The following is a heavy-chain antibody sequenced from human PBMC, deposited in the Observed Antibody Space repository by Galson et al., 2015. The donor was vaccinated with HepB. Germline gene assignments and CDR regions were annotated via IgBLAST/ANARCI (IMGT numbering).Heavy chain of an antibody. Sequence: QSGAEVKKPGESLRISCKGSGYSFTSYWISWVRQMPGKGLEWMGMIDPTDSYTDYSPSFQGHVTISADKSISTVYVHWSSLKASDTAMYYCARHLGRYSSQDYWGQGTLVTVSS. CDR3: ARHLGRYSSQDY. J-gene: IGHJ4*02. CDR2: IDPTDSYT. V-gene: IGHV5-10-1*01. CDR1: GYSFTSYW. D-gene: IGHD5-18*01.